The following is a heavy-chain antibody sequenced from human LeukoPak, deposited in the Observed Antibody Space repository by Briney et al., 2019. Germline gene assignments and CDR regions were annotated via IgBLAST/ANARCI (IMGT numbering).Heavy chain of an antibody. CDR2: INHSGST. D-gene: IGHD6-6*01. CDR1: GGPFSGYY. J-gene: IGHJ5*02. Sequence: SETLSLTCAVYGGPFSGYYWSWIRQPPGKGLEWIGEINHSGSTNYNPSLKSRVTISVDTSKNQFSLKLSSVTAADTAVYYCARGKSSIAARRSSWFDPWGQGTLVTVSS. CDR3: ARGKSSIAARRSSWFDP. V-gene: IGHV4-34*01.